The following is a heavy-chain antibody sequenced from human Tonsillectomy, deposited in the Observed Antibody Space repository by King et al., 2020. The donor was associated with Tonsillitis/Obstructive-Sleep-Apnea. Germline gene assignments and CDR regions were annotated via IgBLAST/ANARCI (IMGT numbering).Heavy chain of an antibody. V-gene: IGHV2-5*02. CDR1: GFSLNTGGVG. Sequence: TLKESGPTLVKPTQTLTLTCTFSGFSLNTGGVGVGWIRQPPGKALEWLALIYWDDDKSYSPSLKSRLTITKATSKNQVVLTMTNMDPVDTATYSCARGTYDSDAFDIWGQGTMVTVSS. J-gene: IGHJ3*02. D-gene: IGHD3-3*01. CDR3: ARGTYDSDAFDI. CDR2: IYWDDDK.